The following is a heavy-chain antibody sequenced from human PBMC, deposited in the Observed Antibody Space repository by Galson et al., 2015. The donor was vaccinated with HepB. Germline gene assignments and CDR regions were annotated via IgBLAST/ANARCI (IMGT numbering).Heavy chain of an antibody. V-gene: IGHV5-51*01. CDR1: GYSFTSYW. D-gene: IGHD4-17*01. CDR3: ARSPIHDYGDYGGYFDY. CDR2: IYHGDSDT. J-gene: IGHJ4*02. Sequence: QSGAEVKKPGESLKISCTGSGYSFTSYWIGWVRQMPGKGLEWMGIIYHGDSDTRYSPSFQGQVTISADKSISTAYLQWSSLKASDTAMYYCARSPIHDYGDYGGYFDYWGQGTLVTVSS.